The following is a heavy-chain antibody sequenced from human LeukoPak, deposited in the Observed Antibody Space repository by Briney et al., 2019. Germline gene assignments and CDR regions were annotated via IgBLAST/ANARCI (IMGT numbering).Heavy chain of an antibody. V-gene: IGHV3-64D*06. Sequence: GGSLRLSCSASGFTFSSYAMHWVRQAPGKGLGYVSAISSNGGSTYYADSVKGRFTISRDNSKNTLYLQMSSLRAEDTAVYYCVKGNYWGQGTLVTVSS. CDR1: GFTFSSYA. CDR3: VKGNY. CDR2: ISSNGGST. J-gene: IGHJ4*02.